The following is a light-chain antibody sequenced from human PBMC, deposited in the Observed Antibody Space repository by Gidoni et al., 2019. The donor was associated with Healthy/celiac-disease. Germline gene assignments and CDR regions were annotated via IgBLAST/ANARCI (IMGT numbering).Light chain of an antibody. CDR1: QSVSSD. V-gene: IGKV3-11*01. Sequence: EIVSTQSPVTLTLSPGEGATLARRASQSVSSDFAWYQQKPGQAPRLLIYDASNRATGIPARFSGSGSGTDFTLPISSLEPEDFAVYYCQRRRNWLGTFGQGTKVEIK. CDR2: DAS. J-gene: IGKJ1*01. CDR3: QRRRNWLGT.